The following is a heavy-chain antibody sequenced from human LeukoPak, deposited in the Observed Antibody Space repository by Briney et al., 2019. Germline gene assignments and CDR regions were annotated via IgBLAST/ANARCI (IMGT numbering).Heavy chain of an antibody. J-gene: IGHJ5*02. Sequence: GGSLRLSCAASGFTFSSYSMNWVRQAPGKGLEWVSSISSSSSYIYYADSVKGRFTISRDNAKNSLYLQVNSLRAEDTAAYYCARDPGEQWLVPRFDPWGQGTLVTVSS. CDR2: ISSSSSYI. V-gene: IGHV3-21*01. CDR3: ARDPGEQWLVPRFDP. CDR1: GFTFSSYS. D-gene: IGHD6-19*01.